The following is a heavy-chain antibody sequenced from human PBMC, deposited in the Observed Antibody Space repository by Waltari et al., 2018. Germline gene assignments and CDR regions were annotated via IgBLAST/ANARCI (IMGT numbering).Heavy chain of an antibody. CDR3: ASTYCSGGSCYSDFAFDI. J-gene: IGHJ3*02. CDR2: IIPIFGTE. Sequence: QVQLVQSGAEVKKPGSSVKVSCKASGGTFSSYAISWVRQAPGQGLEWMGGIIPIFGTENYAQKFQGRVTITTDESTSTAYMELSSLRSEDTAVYYCASTYCSGGSCYSDFAFDIWGQGTMVTVSS. CDR1: GGTFSSYA. V-gene: IGHV1-69*05. D-gene: IGHD2-15*01.